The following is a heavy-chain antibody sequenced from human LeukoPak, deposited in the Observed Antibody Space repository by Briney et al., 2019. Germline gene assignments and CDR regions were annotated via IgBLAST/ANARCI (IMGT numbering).Heavy chain of an antibody. CDR2: ISYDGNNK. Sequence: PGRSLRLSCAASGFTFSNYGMYWVRQAPGKGLEWVAVISYDGNNKYYVDSVKGRFTISRDNAKDSLYLQMNSLRADDTAVYYCASGRGRRMDVWGQGTTVTVSS. CDR3: ASGRGRRMDV. CDR1: GFTFSNYG. J-gene: IGHJ6*02. V-gene: IGHV3-30*03. D-gene: IGHD1-1*01.